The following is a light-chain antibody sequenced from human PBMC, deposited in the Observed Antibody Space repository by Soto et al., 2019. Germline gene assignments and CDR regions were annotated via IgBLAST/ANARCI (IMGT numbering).Light chain of an antibody. Sequence: EVVMTQSPATLFVSPGERATLSCRASQSVSSNLAWYQQKPGQAPRLLIYGASTRATGIPARFSGSGFGTEFTLAISSLQSEDFAVYYCQQYNNWYTFGQGTKLEIK. J-gene: IGKJ2*01. V-gene: IGKV3-15*01. CDR2: GAS. CDR1: QSVSSN. CDR3: QQYNNWYT.